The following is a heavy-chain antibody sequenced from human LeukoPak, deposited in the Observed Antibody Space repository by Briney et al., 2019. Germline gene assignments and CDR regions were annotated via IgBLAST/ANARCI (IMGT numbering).Heavy chain of an antibody. CDR2: ISAYNGNT. J-gene: IGHJ6*02. Sequence: GASVKVSCKASGYTFTSYGISWVRQAPGQGLEWMGWISAYNGNTNYAQKLQGRVTMTTDTSTSTDYMELRSLRSDDTAVYYCARDSYYDSSANYYGMDVWGQGTTVTVSS. CDR1: GYTFTSYG. V-gene: IGHV1-18*01. CDR3: ARDSYYDSSANYYGMDV. D-gene: IGHD3-22*01.